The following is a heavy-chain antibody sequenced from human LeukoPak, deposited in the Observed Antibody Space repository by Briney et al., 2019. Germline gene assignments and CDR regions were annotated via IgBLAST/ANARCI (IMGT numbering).Heavy chain of an antibody. CDR2: IIPTFGTA. Sequence: RASVKVSCKASGGTFSSYAISWVRQAPGQGLEWMGGIIPTFGTANYAQKFQGRVTITADESTSTAYMELSSLRSEDTAVYYCARSRAQLWTHTFDYWGQGTLVTVSS. D-gene: IGHD5-18*01. V-gene: IGHV1-69*13. CDR1: GGTFSSYA. J-gene: IGHJ4*02. CDR3: ARSRAQLWTHTFDY.